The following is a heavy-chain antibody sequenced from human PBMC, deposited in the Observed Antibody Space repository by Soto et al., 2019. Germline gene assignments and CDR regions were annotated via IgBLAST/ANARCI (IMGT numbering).Heavy chain of an antibody. Sequence: QVQLQESGPGLLKPSETLSLTCSVSGGSNNNYHCTWIRQPPAKGLQWIGWIFYSRSTNYSPSLESRVTRSVDPSENQLSLNLNSVTAADTAVYYCARLTKYTSGWSNFDYWGQGTLVTVSA. J-gene: IGHJ4*02. CDR2: IFYSRST. CDR3: ARLTKYTSGWSNFDY. CDR1: GGSNNNYH. D-gene: IGHD6-19*01. V-gene: IGHV4-59*01.